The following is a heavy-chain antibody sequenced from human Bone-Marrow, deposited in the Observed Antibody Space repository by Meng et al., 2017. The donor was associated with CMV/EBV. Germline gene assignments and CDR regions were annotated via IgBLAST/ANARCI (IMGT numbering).Heavy chain of an antibody. D-gene: IGHD1-1*01. CDR3: ARAPELERRSLPFDY. CDR1: GCILSIYA. J-gene: IGHJ4*02. Sequence: QGAHSGGGGQKPGSSEKVSCKASGCILSIYAISWVRQAPGQGLEWMGGIIPIFGTANYAQKFQGRVTITADESTSTAYMELSSLRSEDTAVYYCARAPELERRSLPFDYWGQGTLVTVSS. V-gene: IGHV1-69*12. CDR2: IIPIFGTA.